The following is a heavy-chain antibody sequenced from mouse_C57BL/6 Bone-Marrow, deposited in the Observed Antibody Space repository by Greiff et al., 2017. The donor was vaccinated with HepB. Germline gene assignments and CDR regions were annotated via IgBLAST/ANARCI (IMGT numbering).Heavy chain of an antibody. CDR2: IDPEDGET. CDR1: GFNIKDYY. D-gene: IGHD1-1*01. Sequence: VHVKQSGAELVKPGASVKLSCTASGFNIKDYYMHWVKQRTEQGLEWIGRIDPEDGETKYAPKFQGKATITADTSSNTAYLQLSSLTSEDTAVYYCARPPIYYYGSPYYFDYWGQGTTLTVSS. V-gene: IGHV14-2*01. CDR3: ARPPIYYYGSPYYFDY. J-gene: IGHJ2*01.